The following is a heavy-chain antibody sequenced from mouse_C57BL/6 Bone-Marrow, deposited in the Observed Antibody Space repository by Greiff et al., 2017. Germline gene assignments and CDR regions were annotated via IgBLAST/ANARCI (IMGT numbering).Heavy chain of an antibody. CDR1: GYTFTSYW. D-gene: IGHD2-1*01. CDR3: AREGGNYVGDY. V-gene: IGHV1-53*01. CDR2: INPSNGGT. J-gene: IGHJ2*01. Sequence: QVQLQQPGTELVKPGASVKLSCKASGYTFTSYWMHRVKQRPGQGLEWIGNINPSNGGTNYNEKFKSKATQTVDKSSSTAYMQLSSLTSEDSAVYYCAREGGNYVGDYWGQGTTLTVSS.